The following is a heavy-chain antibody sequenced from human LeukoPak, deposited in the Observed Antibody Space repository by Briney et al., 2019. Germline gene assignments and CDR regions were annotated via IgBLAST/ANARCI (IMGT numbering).Heavy chain of an antibody. Sequence: PGGSLRLSCAASGFIFDDYGMHWVRQAPGKGLERVSGISWNSGSKEYADSVKGRFTISRDNAKNSLYLQMNSLRVEDMALYFCARDSTAAPISYMDVWGKGTTVTVSS. D-gene: IGHD6-6*01. J-gene: IGHJ6*03. V-gene: IGHV3-9*03. CDR1: GFIFDDYG. CDR3: ARDSTAAPISYMDV. CDR2: ISWNSGSK.